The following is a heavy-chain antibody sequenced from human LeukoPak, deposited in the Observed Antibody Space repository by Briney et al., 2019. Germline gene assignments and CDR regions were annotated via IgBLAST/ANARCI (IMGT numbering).Heavy chain of an antibody. D-gene: IGHD6-13*01. CDR3: AKGRRLAAAGSNWFDP. CDR1: GFTFSSYA. J-gene: IGHJ5*02. V-gene: IGHV3-23*01. Sequence: GGSLRLSCAAPGFTFSSYAMSWVRQAPGKGLEWVSAISGSAGSTYYADSVKGRFTISRDNSKNTLYLQMNSLRAEDTAVYYCAKGRRLAAAGSNWFDPWGQGTLVTVSS. CDR2: ISGSAGST.